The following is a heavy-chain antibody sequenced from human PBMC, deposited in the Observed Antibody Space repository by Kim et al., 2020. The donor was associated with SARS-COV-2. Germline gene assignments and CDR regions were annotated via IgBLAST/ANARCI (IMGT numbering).Heavy chain of an antibody. D-gene: IGHD3-3*01. CDR3: AKAPITIFGVASSGLDV. Sequence: GGSLRLSCTASRFTFINYAMTWVRQAPGKGLEWVSSISGSGGTKYYADSVKGRFTISRSDSKNTLYLQMNSLRAEDTAVYYCAKAPITIFGVASSGLDVWGQGTTVTVSS. V-gene: IGHV3-23*01. CDR2: ISGSGGTK. J-gene: IGHJ6*02. CDR1: RFTFINYA.